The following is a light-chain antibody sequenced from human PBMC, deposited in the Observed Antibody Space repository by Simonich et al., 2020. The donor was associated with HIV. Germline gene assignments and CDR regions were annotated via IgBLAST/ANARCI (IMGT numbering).Light chain of an antibody. CDR2: KAS. Sequence: DIQMTQSPSTLSASVGDRVTITCRASQSISIWLAWYQQKPGKAPKRLIYKASSLESGVPSRFSGSGSGTEFTLTISSLQPDDYATYYCQQYNSYSWTFGQGTKVEIK. CDR3: QQYNSYSWT. CDR1: QSISIW. V-gene: IGKV1-5*03. J-gene: IGKJ1*01.